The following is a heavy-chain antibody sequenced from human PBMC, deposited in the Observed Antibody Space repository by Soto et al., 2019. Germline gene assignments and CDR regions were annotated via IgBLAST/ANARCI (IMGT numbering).Heavy chain of an antibody. V-gene: IGHV3-30-3*01. D-gene: IGHD3-22*01. Sequence: QVQLVESGGGVVQPGRSLRLSCAASGFALSDRVMHWVRQAPGKGLEWVAVISHDESIKDYVDSVKGRFSVSRDTSKNTLYLQMNSLRPEDAAVYYCAREDESSGYAGTFYHWGQGTLVTVSP. J-gene: IGHJ1*01. CDR3: AREDESSGYAGTFYH. CDR2: ISHDESIK. CDR1: GFALSDRV.